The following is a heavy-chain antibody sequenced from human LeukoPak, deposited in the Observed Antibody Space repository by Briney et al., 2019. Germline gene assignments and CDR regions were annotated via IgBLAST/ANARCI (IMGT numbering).Heavy chain of an antibody. J-gene: IGHJ3*02. D-gene: IGHD6-25*01. V-gene: IGHV1-2*02. Sequence: PKASVKVSCKASGYTFTGYYMHWVRQAPGQGLEWMGWINPNSGGTNYAQKFQGRVTMTRDTSISTAYMELSRLRSDDTAVYYCARVFTRLLGKDGAFDIWGQGTMVTVSS. CDR3: ARVFTRLLGKDGAFDI. CDR1: GYTFTGYY. CDR2: INPNSGGT.